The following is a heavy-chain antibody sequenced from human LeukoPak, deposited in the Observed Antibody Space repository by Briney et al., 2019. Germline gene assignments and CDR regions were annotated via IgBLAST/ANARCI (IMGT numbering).Heavy chain of an antibody. CDR3: ARGEYNYGRDWFDP. D-gene: IGHD5-18*01. J-gene: IGHJ5*02. CDR1: GGSLSSYY. Sequence: PSETLSLTCTVSGGSLSSYYWSWIRQPAGKGLEWIGRIYTSGSTNYNPSLKSRVTMSVDTSKNQFSLKLSSVTAADTAVYYCARGEYNYGRDWFDPWGQGTLVTVSS. V-gene: IGHV4-4*07. CDR2: IYTSGST.